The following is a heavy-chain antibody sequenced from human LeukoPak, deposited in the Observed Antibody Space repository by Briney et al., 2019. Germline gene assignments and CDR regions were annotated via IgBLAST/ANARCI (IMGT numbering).Heavy chain of an antibody. CDR3: ARDRSRVLDY. D-gene: IGHD2-2*01. V-gene: IGHV1-2*02. CDR2: INPNSGGT. J-gene: IGHJ4*02. CDR1: GYTFTDYY. Sequence: ASVKVSCKASGYTFTDYYMHWVRQAPGQGLEWMGWINPNSGGTNYAQKFQGRVTMTRDTSISIVYMDLSRLRSDDTAVYYCARDRSRVLDYWGQGTLVTVSS.